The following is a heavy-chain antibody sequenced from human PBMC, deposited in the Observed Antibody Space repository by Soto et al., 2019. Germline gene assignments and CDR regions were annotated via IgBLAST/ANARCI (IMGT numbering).Heavy chain of an antibody. CDR1: GGTFSSYT. CDR3: ARGAYCGGDCYVSWFDP. D-gene: IGHD2-21*02. CDR2: IIPSLGIA. J-gene: IGHJ5*02. Sequence: QVQLVQSGAEVKKPGSSVKVSCKASGGTFSSYTISWVRQAPGQGLEWMGRIIPSLGIANYAQKFQGRVTITADNSTSTAYMELSSLRSDDTAVYYCARGAYCGGDCYVSWFDPWGQGTLVTVSS. V-gene: IGHV1-69*02.